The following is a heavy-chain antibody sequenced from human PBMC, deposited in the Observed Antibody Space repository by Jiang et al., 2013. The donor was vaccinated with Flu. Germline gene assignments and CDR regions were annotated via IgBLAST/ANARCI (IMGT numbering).Heavy chain of an antibody. J-gene: IGHJ4*02. CDR1: GYSFTSYW. Sequence: GAEVKKPGESLKISCKGSGYSFTSYWIGWVRQMPGKGLEWMGIIYPGDSDTRYSPSFQGQVTISADKSISTAYLQWSSLKASDTAMYYCARQIRYYYDSSGYYWFDYWGQGTLVTVSS. CDR2: IYPGDSDT. CDR3: ARQIRYYYDSSGYYWFDY. V-gene: IGHV5-51*01. D-gene: IGHD3-22*01.